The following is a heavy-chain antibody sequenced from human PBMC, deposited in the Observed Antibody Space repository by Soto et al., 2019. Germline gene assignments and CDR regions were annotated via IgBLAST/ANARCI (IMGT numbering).Heavy chain of an antibody. CDR3: AKRPDYYDSSGYYPTDY. CDR2: ISGSGGST. CDR1: GFTFSSYA. Sequence: GGSLRLSCAASGFTFSSYAMSWVRQAPGKGLEWVSAISGSGGSTYYADSVKGRFTISRDNSKNTLYLQMNSLRAEDTAVYYCAKRPDYYDSSGYYPTDYWGQGTLVTVSS. J-gene: IGHJ4*02. V-gene: IGHV3-23*01. D-gene: IGHD3-22*01.